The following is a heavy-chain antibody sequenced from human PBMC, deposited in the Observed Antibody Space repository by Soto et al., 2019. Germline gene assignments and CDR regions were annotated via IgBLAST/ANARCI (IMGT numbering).Heavy chain of an antibody. Sequence: VVSLRISCAASGITFSSYNMNWVRQAPGKGLEWVSSISSSSYIYYADSVKGRFTISRDNAKNSLYLQMTSPRAEDTAVYYCARDGGDNSSWGWDAWGKGPTVT. CDR2: ISSSSYI. V-gene: IGHV3-21*01. CDR3: ARDGGDNSSWGWDA. CDR1: GITFSSYN. J-gene: IGHJ6*03. D-gene: IGHD1-20*01.